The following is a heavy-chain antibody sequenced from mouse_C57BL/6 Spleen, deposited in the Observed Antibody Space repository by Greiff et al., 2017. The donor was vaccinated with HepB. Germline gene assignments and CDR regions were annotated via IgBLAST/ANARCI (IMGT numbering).Heavy chain of an antibody. CDR3: AREYYGSSLYAMDY. J-gene: IGHJ4*01. V-gene: IGHV1-4*01. CDR2: INPSSGYT. Sequence: QVQLQQSGAELARPGASVKMSCKASGYTFTSYTMHWVKQRPGQGLEWIGYINPSSGYTKYNQKFKDKATLTADKSSSTAYMQLSSLTSEDSAVYYCAREYYGSSLYAMDYWGQGTSVTVSS. CDR1: GYTFTSYT. D-gene: IGHD1-1*01.